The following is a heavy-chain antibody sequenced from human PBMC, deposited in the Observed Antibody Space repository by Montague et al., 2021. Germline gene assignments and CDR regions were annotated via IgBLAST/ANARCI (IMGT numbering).Heavy chain of an antibody. CDR2: IYRSGTT. V-gene: IGHV4-4*02. J-gene: IGHJ4*02. CDR3: ARGTSDWTVSFDY. CDR1: GDSIGSRNW. D-gene: IGHD6-19*01. Sequence: SETLSLTCAVTGDSIGSRNWWSWFRQPPGKGLEWIGEIYRSGTTYYNPSLKSRVTISVDTSKNQFSLKVNSVTAADTAVYYCARGTSDWTVSFDYWGQGTLVTVSS.